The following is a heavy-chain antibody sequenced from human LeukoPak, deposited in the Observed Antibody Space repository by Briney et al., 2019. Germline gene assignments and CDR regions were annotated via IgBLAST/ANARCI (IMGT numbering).Heavy chain of an antibody. CDR1: GFTFPDYN. J-gene: IGHJ4*02. D-gene: IGHD6-6*01. V-gene: IGHV3-49*03. CDR2: IRSKADGGTT. Sequence: GSLRVSCPASGFTFPDYNINWFRQAPGRGLEWVGFIRSKADGGTTEYAASVKGRFTISRDDSKNVAYLQINNLRAEDTALYYCARDDRPSGHDFDYWGQGTLVTVSS. CDR3: ARDDRPSGHDFDY.